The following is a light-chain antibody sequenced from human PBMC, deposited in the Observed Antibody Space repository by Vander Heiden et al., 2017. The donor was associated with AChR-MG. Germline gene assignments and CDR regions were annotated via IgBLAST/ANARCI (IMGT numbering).Light chain of an antibody. J-gene: IGLJ2*01. CDR2: QDI. CDR1: KLGDKY. V-gene: IGLV3-1*01. Sequence: SYELTQPPSVSVSPGQTASITCSGNKLGDKYVCWYQQKPGQSPVLVIYQDIKRPSGIPERFSGSNSGNTATLTISGTQAMDEADYYCQAWDSTRVVFGGGTKLTVL. CDR3: QAWDSTRVV.